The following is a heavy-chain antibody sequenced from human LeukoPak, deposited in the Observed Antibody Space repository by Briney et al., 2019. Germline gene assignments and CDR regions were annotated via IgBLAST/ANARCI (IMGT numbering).Heavy chain of an antibody. Sequence: ASVKVSCKASGYTFTNYDINWVRQAAGQGLEWIGWMNPNSGNTGYAQKFQGRVTMTRNTAINTAYMELSSLTSDDTAVYYCAREPLPLTSGYNYWGQGTLVAVSS. CDR3: AREPLPLTSGYNY. V-gene: IGHV1-8*01. CDR2: MNPNSGNT. CDR1: GYTFTNYD. D-gene: IGHD1-1*01. J-gene: IGHJ4*02.